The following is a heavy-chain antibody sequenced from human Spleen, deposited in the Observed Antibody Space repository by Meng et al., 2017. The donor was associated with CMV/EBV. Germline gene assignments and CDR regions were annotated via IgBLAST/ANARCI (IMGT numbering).Heavy chain of an antibody. Sequence: GESLKISCAASGFTFSSYSMNWVRQAPGKGLEWVSSISSSSSYIYYADSVKGRFTISRDNAKNSLYLQMNSLRAEDTAVYYCARDLSITMIVVPFDYWGQGTLVTVSS. CDR3: ARDLSITMIVVPFDY. CDR1: GFTFSSYS. V-gene: IGHV3-21*01. D-gene: IGHD3-22*01. J-gene: IGHJ4*02. CDR2: ISSSSSYI.